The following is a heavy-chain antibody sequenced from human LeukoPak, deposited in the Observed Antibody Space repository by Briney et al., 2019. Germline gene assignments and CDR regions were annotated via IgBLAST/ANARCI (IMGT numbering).Heavy chain of an antibody. Sequence: PGGSLRLSCAASGFTFSDVWMNWVRQAPGKGPEWLGRILTNSEREGGTTNYAAPVKGRFTISRDDSKNTPYLQMNSLETEDTAVYYCTSRLVTTNDYWGQGTLVTVSS. V-gene: IGHV3-15*01. J-gene: IGHJ4*02. CDR1: GFTFSDVW. D-gene: IGHD3-3*01. CDR3: TSRLVTTNDY. CDR2: ILTNSEREGGTT.